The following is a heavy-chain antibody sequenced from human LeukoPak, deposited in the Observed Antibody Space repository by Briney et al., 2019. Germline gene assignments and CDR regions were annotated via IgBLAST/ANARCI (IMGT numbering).Heavy chain of an antibody. CDR3: AVNLPTRDY. J-gene: IGHJ4*02. V-gene: IGHV4-39*01. Sequence: SETLSLTCTVSGGSISSSSYYWGWIRQPPGKGLEWIGSIYYSGSTYYNPSLKSRVTISVDTSKNQFSLKLSSVTAADTAVYYCAVNLPTRDYWGQGTLVTVAT. D-gene: IGHD2-2*01. CDR1: GGSISSSSYY. CDR2: IYYSGST.